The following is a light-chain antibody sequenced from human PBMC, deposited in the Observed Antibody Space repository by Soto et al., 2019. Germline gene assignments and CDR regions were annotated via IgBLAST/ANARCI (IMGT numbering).Light chain of an antibody. CDR3: QQSYSTPRT. V-gene: IGKV1-39*01. CDR2: AAS. Sequence: DIQMTQSPSSLSASVGDRVTITCRVSQSIYNYLNWYQQKPGKAPQLLIFAASSLQSGVPSRFSGSESGTDFTLTISSLQPEDFATYYCQQSYSTPRTFGQGTKVDIK. CDR1: QSIYNY. J-gene: IGKJ1*01.